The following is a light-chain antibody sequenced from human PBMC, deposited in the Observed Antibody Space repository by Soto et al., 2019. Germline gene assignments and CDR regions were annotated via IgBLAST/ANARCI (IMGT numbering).Light chain of an antibody. CDR3: QQSYSSVMYT. CDR1: QSISNH. V-gene: IGKV1-39*01. CDR2: AAS. J-gene: IGKJ2*01. Sequence: DIQMTQSPSSLSASVGDRVTVTCRASQSISNHLNWYQQKPGKAPKLLIYAASSLQSGVPSSFSGSGSGTDFTLTISSLQPEDFATYYCQQSYSSVMYTFGQGTKLEIK.